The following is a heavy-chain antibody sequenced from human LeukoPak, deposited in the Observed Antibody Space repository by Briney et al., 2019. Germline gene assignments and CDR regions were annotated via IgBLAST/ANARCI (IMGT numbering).Heavy chain of an antibody. CDR1: GGTFSSYA. Sequence: ASVKVSCKASGGTFSSYAISWVRQAPGQGLEWMGRIIPILGIANYAQKFQGRVTITADKSTSTAYMELNSLRAEDTAVYYCARGCNRGSCYPGYYYYGMDVWGQGTTVTVSS. CDR3: ARGCNRGSCYPGYYYYGMDV. J-gene: IGHJ6*02. D-gene: IGHD2-15*01. V-gene: IGHV1-69*04. CDR2: IIPILGIA.